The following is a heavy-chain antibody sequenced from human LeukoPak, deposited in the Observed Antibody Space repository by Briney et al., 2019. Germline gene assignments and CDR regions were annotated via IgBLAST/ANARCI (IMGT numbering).Heavy chain of an antibody. CDR2: IYYSGST. CDR1: GGSISSYY. D-gene: IGHD6-13*01. J-gene: IGHJ6*02. Sequence: PSETLSLTCTVSGGSISSYYWSWIRQPPGKGLEWIGYIYYSGSTNYNPSLKSRVTISVDTSKNQFSLKLSSVTAADTAVYYCARVRGSGAAARRGMDVWGQGTTVTVSS. V-gene: IGHV4-59*01. CDR3: ARVRGSGAAARRGMDV.